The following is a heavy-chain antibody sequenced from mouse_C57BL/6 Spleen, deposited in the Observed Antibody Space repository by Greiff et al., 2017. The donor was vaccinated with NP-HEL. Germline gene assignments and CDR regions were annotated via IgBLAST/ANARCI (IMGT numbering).Heavy chain of an antibody. CDR1: GFTFSSYA. CDR2: ISDGGSYT. V-gene: IGHV5-4*01. Sequence: EVKLVESGGGLVKPGGSLKLSCAASGFTFSSYAMSWVRQTPEKRLEWVATISDGGSYTYYPDNVKGRFTISRDNAKNNLYLQMSHLKSEDTAMYYCARDPSKDYWGQGTTLTVSS. D-gene: IGHD1-3*01. J-gene: IGHJ2*01. CDR3: ARDPSKDY.